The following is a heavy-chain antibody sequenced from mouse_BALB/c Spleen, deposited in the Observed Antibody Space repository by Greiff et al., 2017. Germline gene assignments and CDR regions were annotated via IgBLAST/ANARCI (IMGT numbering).Heavy chain of an antibody. Sequence: QVQLQQPGAELVKPGASVKLSCKASGYTFTSYWMHWVKQRPGQGLEWIGEINPSNGRTNYNEKFKSKATLTVDKSSSTAYMQLSSLTSEDSAVYYCARRGSSYYFDYWGQGTTLTVSS. J-gene: IGHJ2*01. CDR2: INPSNGRT. V-gene: IGHV1S81*02. CDR3: ARRGSSYYFDY. D-gene: IGHD1-3*01. CDR1: GYTFTSYW.